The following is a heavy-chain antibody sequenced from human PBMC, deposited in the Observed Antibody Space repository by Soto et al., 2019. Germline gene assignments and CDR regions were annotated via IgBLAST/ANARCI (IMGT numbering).Heavy chain of an antibody. J-gene: IGHJ6*02. CDR1: GFTFSDYY. V-gene: IGHV3-11*01. CDR2: ISSSGSTI. CDR3: AREWQAAGTQAYYYYGMDV. D-gene: IGHD6-13*01. Sequence: QVQLVESGGGLVKPGGSLRLSCAASGFTFSDYYMSWIRQAPGKGLVWVSYISSSGSTIDYADSVKGRFTISRDNDKNSLYLQMNILRAEDSAVYYCAREWQAAGTQAYYYYGMDVWGQGTKVTVSS.